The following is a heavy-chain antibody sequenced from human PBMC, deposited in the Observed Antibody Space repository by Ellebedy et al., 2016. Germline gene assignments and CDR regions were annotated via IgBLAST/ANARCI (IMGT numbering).Heavy chain of an antibody. D-gene: IGHD3-3*01. CDR1: GFTLSDHY. V-gene: IGHV3-11*01. Sequence: GESLKISCAASGFTLSDHYMSWIRQAPGKGLEWISYISSSGRTIYYADSVMGRFTISRDNAKRSLYLQMNSLRAEDTAVYYCASSGYDFWNGLYYFDYWGQGTLVTVSS. CDR3: ASSGYDFWNGLYYFDY. J-gene: IGHJ4*02. CDR2: ISSSGRTI.